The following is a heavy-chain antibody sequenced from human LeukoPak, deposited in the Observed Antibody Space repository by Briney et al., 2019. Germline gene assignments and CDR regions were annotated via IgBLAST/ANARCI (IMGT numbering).Heavy chain of an antibody. CDR2: IYYSGNS. CDR1: GDSIRSTSYY. J-gene: IGHJ5*02. V-gene: IGHV4-39*07. D-gene: IGHD2-15*01. CDR3: ARGPGPGVMAAATKHWFDP. Sequence: SETLSLTCTVSGDSIRSTSYYWGWIRQPPGKGLELIGSIYYSGNSYYNPSLKSRVTISVDTSKNQFSLKLSFLTAADTAVYYCARGPGPGVMAAATKHWFDPWGQGTLVTVSS.